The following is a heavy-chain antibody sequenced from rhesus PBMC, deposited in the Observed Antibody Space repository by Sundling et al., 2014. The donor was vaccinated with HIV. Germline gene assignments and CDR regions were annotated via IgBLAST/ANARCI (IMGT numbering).Heavy chain of an antibody. J-gene: IGHJ4*01. CDR2: ISGSGGST. Sequence: QVQLQESGPGLLKPSETLSLTCAVSGGSIGGGYGWAWIRQPPGKGLEWIGRISGSGGSTDYNPSLKSRVTISTDTSKNQFSLKLSSVTAADTAVYYCARRLLGSFDYWGQESWSPSPQ. V-gene: IGHV4-173*01. CDR1: GGSIGGGYG. D-gene: IGHD3-34*01. CDR3: ARRLLGSFDY.